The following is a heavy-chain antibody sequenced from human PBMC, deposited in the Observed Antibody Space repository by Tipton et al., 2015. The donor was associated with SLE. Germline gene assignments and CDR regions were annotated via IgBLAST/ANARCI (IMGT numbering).Heavy chain of an antibody. V-gene: IGHV4-34*01. CDR2: INYGGSA. CDR3: ARSLFVVVEAATYYYHGLDV. CDR1: GGSFKNYF. Sequence: TLSLTCAVYGGSFKNYFWTLIRHHPGKGLEWIGEINYGGSANYISSLESRVTISIDTSKNQFSLKLSSVTAADTAVYYCARSLFVVVEAATYYYHGLDVWGQGTTVTVSS. J-gene: IGHJ6*02. D-gene: IGHD2-15*01.